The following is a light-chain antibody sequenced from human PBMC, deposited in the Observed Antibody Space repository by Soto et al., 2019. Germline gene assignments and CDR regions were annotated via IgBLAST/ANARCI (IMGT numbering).Light chain of an antibody. V-gene: IGLV2-8*01. Sequence: QSVLTQPPSASGSPGQSVTISCTGTSSDIGGYNYVSWYQQYPGKAPKLMIYEVSKRPSGVPDRFSGSKSGITASLTVSGLQAEDEAEYYCTSYTGSNNYVFGPGTKLTVL. J-gene: IGLJ1*01. CDR1: SSDIGGYNY. CDR3: TSYTGSNNYV. CDR2: EVS.